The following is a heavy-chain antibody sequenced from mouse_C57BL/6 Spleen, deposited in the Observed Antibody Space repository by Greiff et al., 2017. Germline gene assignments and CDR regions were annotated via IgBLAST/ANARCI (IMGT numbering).Heavy chain of an antibody. CDR3: ARSGYYGSSYWYFDV. J-gene: IGHJ1*03. Sequence: VQLQQSGAELVRPGTSVKMSCKASGYTFTNYWIGWAKQRPGHGLAWIGDIYPGGGYTNYNEKFKGKATLTADKSSSTAYMQFSSLTSEDSAIYYCARSGYYGSSYWYFDVWGTGTTVTVSS. D-gene: IGHD1-1*01. CDR1: GYTFTNYW. CDR2: IYPGGGYT. V-gene: IGHV1-63*01.